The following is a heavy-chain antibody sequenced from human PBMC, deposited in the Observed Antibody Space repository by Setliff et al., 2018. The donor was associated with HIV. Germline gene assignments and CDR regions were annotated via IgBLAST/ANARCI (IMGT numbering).Heavy chain of an antibody. CDR3: ARDRGGYSLD. D-gene: IGHD3-22*01. CDR1: GGSISSHY. CDR2: IYYSGST. Sequence: PSETLSLTCTVSGGSISSHYWSWIRQPPGKGLEWIGYIYYSGSTNYNPSLKSRVTISVDTSKNQFSLKLSSVTAADTAVYYCARDRGGYSLDWGQGTLVTVSS. J-gene: IGHJ4*02. V-gene: IGHV4-59*11.